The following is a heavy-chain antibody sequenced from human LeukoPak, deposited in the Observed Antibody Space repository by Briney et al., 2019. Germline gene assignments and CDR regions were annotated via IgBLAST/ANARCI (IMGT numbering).Heavy chain of an antibody. J-gene: IGHJ2*01. CDR3: VRVSEGGHSPGRDWYFDL. V-gene: IGHV3-74*01. CDR2: INSDGRRT. CDR1: TFTFSNYW. Sequence: PGGSLRLSCAASTFTFSNYWMHWVRQAPGEGLVWVSRINSDGRRTNYADSVKGRFTISRDNAKNTLFLQMNTLRAEDTAVYYCVRVSEGGHSPGRDWYFDLWGRGTLVTVSS. D-gene: IGHD5-18*01.